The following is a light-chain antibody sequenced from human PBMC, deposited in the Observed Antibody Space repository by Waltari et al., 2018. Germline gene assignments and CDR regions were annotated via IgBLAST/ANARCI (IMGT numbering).Light chain of an antibody. CDR1: QSLLHNNGYNY. Sequence: DIVMTQSPLSLPVTTGEPASISCRSSQSLLHNNGYNYLNWYLQKPGQSPHLLIYLVSNRASGVPDRFSGSGSGTDFTLQISRVEAEDVGVYYCMQTLETPWTFGQGIKVEIK. CDR2: LVS. V-gene: IGKV2-28*01. J-gene: IGKJ1*01. CDR3: MQTLETPWT.